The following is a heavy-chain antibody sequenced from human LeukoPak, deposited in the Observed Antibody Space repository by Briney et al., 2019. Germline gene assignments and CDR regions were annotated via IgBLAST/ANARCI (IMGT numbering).Heavy chain of an antibody. CDR3: AKAPVTCYYYGMDV. D-gene: IGHD4-17*01. J-gene: IGHJ6*02. V-gene: IGHV3-23*01. Sequence: PGGSLRLSCAASGFTFSSYAMSWVRRAPGKGLEWVSVISGSGGSTYYADSVKGRFTISRDNSKNTLYLQMNSLRPEDTAVYYCAKAPVTCYYYGMDVWGQGTTVTVSS. CDR2: ISGSGGST. CDR1: GFTFSSYA.